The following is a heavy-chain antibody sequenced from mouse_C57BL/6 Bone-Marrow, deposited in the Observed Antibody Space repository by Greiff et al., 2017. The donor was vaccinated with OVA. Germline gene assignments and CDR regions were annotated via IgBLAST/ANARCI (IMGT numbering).Heavy chain of an antibody. J-gene: IGHJ4*01. D-gene: IGHD3-2*02. CDR2: IRSKSNNYAT. Sequence: EVQLVESGGGLVQPKGSLKLSCAASGFSFNTYAMNWVRQAPGKGLEWVARIRSKSNNYATYYADSVKDRFTISRDDSESMLYLQMNNLKTEDTAMFYCVRRRLGGDYAMDYWGQGTSVTVSS. CDR3: VRRRLGGDYAMDY. CDR1: GFSFNTYA. V-gene: IGHV10-1*01.